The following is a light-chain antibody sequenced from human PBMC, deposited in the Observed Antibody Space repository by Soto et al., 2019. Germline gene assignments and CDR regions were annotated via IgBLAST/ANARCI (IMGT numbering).Light chain of an antibody. Sequence: EIVMTQSPATLSVSPGGRATLSCRASQSVSRHLAWYQQKPGQAPGLLIYDASARATGIPARFSGSGSGTEFTLTISSLQSEDFGVYYCQQHNNWPRTFGQGTTVEIK. CDR2: DAS. CDR3: QQHNNWPRT. J-gene: IGKJ1*01. V-gene: IGKV3-15*01. CDR1: QSVSRH.